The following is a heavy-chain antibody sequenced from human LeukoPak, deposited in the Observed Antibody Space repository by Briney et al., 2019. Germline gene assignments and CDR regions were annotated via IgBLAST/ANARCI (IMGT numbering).Heavy chain of an antibody. Sequence: ASVKVSCKASGYTFTSYAMHWVRQAPGQRLEWMGWSNAGNGNTKYSQEFQGRVTITRDTSASTAYMELSRLRSDDTAVYYCARGVRIFGVVTWDYWGQGTLVTVSS. CDR2: SNAGNGNT. D-gene: IGHD3-3*01. J-gene: IGHJ4*02. CDR3: ARGVRIFGVVTWDY. CDR1: GYTFTSYA. V-gene: IGHV1-3*02.